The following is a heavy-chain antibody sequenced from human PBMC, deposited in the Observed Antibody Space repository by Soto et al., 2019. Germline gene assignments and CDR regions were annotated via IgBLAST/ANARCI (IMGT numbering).Heavy chain of an antibody. CDR2: INPNSGGT. CDR1: GYTFTGYY. J-gene: IGHJ5*02. D-gene: IGHD2-21*02. CDR3: ARDHVVVVTAMLEYNWFDP. Sequence: GASVKVSCKASGYTFTGYYMHWVRQAPGQGLEWMGWINPNSGGTNYAQKFQGRVTMTRDTSISTAYMELSRLRSDDTAVYYCARDHVVVVTAMLEYNWFDPWGQGTLVTVSS. V-gene: IGHV1-2*02.